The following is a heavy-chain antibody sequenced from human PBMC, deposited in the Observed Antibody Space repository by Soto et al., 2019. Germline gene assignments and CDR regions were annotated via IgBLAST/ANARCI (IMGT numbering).Heavy chain of an antibody. V-gene: IGHV4-4*02. Sequence: TLALTCLVSGGSISSGNWWSWVRQPPGEGLEWIGQIYYSGSVNYNPSLKSRVTISVDKSKNQFSLKMRYVTAADTAVYYCARDVENFYDNSPTGQCDCWGQGARVTVS. D-gene: IGHD3-22*01. CDR3: ARDVENFYDNSPTGQCDC. CDR2: IYYSGSV. J-gene: IGHJ4*02. CDR1: GGSISSGNW.